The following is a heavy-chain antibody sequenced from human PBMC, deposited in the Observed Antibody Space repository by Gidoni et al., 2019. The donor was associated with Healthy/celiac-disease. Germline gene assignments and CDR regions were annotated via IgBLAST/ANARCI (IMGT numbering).Heavy chain of an antibody. V-gene: IGHV3-30*18. CDR1: GFTFSSYG. Sequence: QVQLVESGGGVVQPGRSLRLSCAASGFTFSSYGMHWVRQAPGKGLEWVAVISYDGSNKYYADSVKGRFTISRDNSKNTLYLQMNSLRAEDTAVYYCAKRLTIFGGGSEFDPWGQGTLVTVSS. J-gene: IGHJ5*02. CDR3: AKRLTIFGGGSEFDP. D-gene: IGHD3-3*01. CDR2: ISYDGSNK.